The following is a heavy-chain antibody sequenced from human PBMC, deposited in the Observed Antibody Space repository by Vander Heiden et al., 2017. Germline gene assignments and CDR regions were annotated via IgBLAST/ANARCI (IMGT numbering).Heavy chain of an antibody. V-gene: IGHV3-9*01. Sequence: DVQLVESGGGLVQPGRSLRLSCAASGFTFDDYAMHWVRQAPGKGLEWVSGISWNSGSIGYADSVKGRFTISRDNAKNSLYLQMNSLRAEDTALYYCAKDSVIAAAGTDPFDYWGQGTLVTVSS. D-gene: IGHD6-13*01. CDR2: ISWNSGSI. CDR3: AKDSVIAAAGTDPFDY. CDR1: GFTFDDYA. J-gene: IGHJ4*02.